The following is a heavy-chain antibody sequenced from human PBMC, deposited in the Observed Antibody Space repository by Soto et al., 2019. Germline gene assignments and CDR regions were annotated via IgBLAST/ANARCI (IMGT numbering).Heavy chain of an antibody. CDR2: ISGSGGRT. Sequence: EVQLLESGGGLVQPGGSLRLSCAASGFTFSSYAMSWVRQAPGKGLEWVSAISGSGGRTYYADSVKGRLTISRDNSKNTLYLQMNSLRADDTTVYYCAKDSSSVPYYFDYWGQGTLVTVSS. V-gene: IGHV3-23*01. CDR3: AKDSSSVPYYFDY. D-gene: IGHD2-2*01. CDR1: GFTFSSYA. J-gene: IGHJ4*02.